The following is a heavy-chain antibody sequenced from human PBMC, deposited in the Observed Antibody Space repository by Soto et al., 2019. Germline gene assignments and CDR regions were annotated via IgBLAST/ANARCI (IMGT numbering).Heavy chain of an antibody. Sequence: ASVKVSCKASGYTFTSYYMHWVRQAPGQGLEWMGIINPSGGSTNYAQKLQGRVTMTRDTSTSTVYMELNSLRSEDTAVYYCARPPYPGCINAVCYPLDYWGQGTLVTVSS. J-gene: IGHJ4*02. D-gene: IGHD2-8*01. CDR1: GYTFTSYY. V-gene: IGHV1-46*01. CDR3: ARPPYPGCINAVCYPLDY. CDR2: INPSGGST.